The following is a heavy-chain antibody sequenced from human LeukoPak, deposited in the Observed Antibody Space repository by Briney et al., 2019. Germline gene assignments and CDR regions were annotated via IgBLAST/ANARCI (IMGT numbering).Heavy chain of an antibody. CDR1: GGTFSSYA. V-gene: IGHV1-18*01. Sequence: GASVKVSCMASGGTFSSYAISWVRQAPGQGLEWMGWISAYNGNTNYAQKLQGRVTMTTDTSTSTAYMELRSLRSDDTAVYYCARGMQLPPLWAFDIWGQGTMVTVSS. CDR2: ISAYNGNT. CDR3: ARGMQLPPLWAFDI. D-gene: IGHD5-18*01. J-gene: IGHJ3*02.